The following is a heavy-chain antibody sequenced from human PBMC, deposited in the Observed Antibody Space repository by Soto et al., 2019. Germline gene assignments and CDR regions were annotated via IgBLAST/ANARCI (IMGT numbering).Heavy chain of an antibody. D-gene: IGHD3-10*01. CDR1: GCTFSSYA. J-gene: IGHJ6*02. V-gene: IGHV1-69*13. CDR3: ARGRLLWFGDSPPHAYYYYGMDV. CDR2: IIPIFGTA. Sequence: GASVKVSCKASGCTFSSYAISWVRQAPGQGLEWMGGIIPIFGTANYAQKFQGRVTITADESTSTAYMELSSLRSEDTAVYYCARGRLLWFGDSPPHAYYYYGMDVWGQGTTVTVSS.